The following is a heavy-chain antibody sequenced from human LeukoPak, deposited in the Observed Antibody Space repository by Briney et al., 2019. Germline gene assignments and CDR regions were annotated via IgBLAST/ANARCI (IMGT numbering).Heavy chain of an antibody. CDR3: ASLVVAATSGYYYYYMDV. Sequence: SVKVSCKASGGTFSSYAISWVRQAPGQGLEWMGGIIPIFGTANYAQKFQGRVTITADKSTSTAYMELSSLRSEDTAVYYCASLVVAATSGYYYYYMDVWGKGTTVTVSS. V-gene: IGHV1-69*06. J-gene: IGHJ6*03. D-gene: IGHD2-15*01. CDR1: GGTFSSYA. CDR2: IIPIFGTA.